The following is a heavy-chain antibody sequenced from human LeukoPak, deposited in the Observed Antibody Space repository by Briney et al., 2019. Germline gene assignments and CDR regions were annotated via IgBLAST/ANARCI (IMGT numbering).Heavy chain of an antibody. CDR1: GFTFSNYA. CDR3: AKGRGGYYDSSQYYFDY. Sequence: GGSLRLSCAASGFTFSNYAMTWVRQAPGKGLEWVAVISYDGSNKYYADSVKGRFTISRDNSKNTLYLQMNSLRAEDTAVYYCAKGRGGYYDSSQYYFDYWGQGTLVTVSS. CDR2: ISYDGSNK. D-gene: IGHD3-22*01. V-gene: IGHV3-30*18. J-gene: IGHJ4*02.